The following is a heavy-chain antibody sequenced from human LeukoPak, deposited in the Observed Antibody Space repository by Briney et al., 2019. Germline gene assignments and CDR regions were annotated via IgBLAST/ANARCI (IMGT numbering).Heavy chain of an antibody. CDR2: LSATGDST. CDR1: GFTFSGYA. V-gene: IGHV3-23*01. Sequence: GGSLRLSCAASGFTFSGYAMSWVRQAPGKGLEWVSALSATGDSTYYADSVKGRFTISRDNSKNTLYLQMNSLRAEDTAVYYCATYSSLNRREFQFWGQGTLLTVSS. J-gene: IGHJ1*01. D-gene: IGHD3-22*01. CDR3: ATYSSLNRREFQF.